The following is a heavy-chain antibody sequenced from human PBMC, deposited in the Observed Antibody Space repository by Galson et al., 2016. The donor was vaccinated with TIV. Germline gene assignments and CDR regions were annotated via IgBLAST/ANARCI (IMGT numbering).Heavy chain of an antibody. Sequence: SVKVSCKVSGNSLNELVIHWVRQAPGKGLEWMGGFGPEVSKTVYAQMLQGRVTMAADTSRNTAYMEMGSLRFEDTAMYYCARDPTYYDTNGWGHWGQGTLVIVSS. D-gene: IGHD3-22*01. V-gene: IGHV1-24*01. J-gene: IGHJ4*02. CDR2: FGPEVSKT. CDR1: GNSLNELV. CDR3: ARDPTYYDTNGWGH.